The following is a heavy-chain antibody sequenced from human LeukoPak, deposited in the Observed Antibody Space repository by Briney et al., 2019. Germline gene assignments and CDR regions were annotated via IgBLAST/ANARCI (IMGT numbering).Heavy chain of an antibody. D-gene: IGHD6-13*01. J-gene: IGHJ3*02. CDR2: ISSSSSYI. Sequence: GGSLRLSCAASGGTFSSYSMNWVRQAPGKGLEWVSSISSSSSYIYYADSVKGRFTISRDNAKNSLYLQMNSLRAEDTAVYYCARDYGYSSSFDAFDIWGQGTMVTVSS. V-gene: IGHV3-21*01. CDR3: ARDYGYSSSFDAFDI. CDR1: GGTFSSYS.